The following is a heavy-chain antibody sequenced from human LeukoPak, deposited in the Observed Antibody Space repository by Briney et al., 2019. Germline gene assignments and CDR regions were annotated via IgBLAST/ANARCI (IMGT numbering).Heavy chain of an antibody. J-gene: IGHJ4*02. Sequence: SETLSLTCTVSGGSISSNYWSWIRQPPGEGLEGIGYIYYSGSTIYNPSLKSRVTISVDTSKNQFSLKLSSVTAADTAVYYCARRAYSSGYYYFDYWGQGTLVTVSS. CDR3: ARRAYSSGYYYFDY. D-gene: IGHD3-22*01. V-gene: IGHV4-59*01. CDR1: GGSISSNY. CDR2: IYYSGST.